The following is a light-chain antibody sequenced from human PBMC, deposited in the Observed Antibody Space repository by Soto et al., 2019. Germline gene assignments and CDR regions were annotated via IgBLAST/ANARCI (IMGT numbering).Light chain of an antibody. CDR3: HQYNNWPPIT. CDR2: GVS. Sequence: EIVMTQSPANLSASPGERATLSCRASQSVSSDLAWYQQKPGQAPRLLIYGVSTRATGIPARFSGSGSGTEFTLTISSLQSEDFAVYYCHQYNNWPPITFGQGTRLEIK. V-gene: IGKV3-15*01. J-gene: IGKJ5*01. CDR1: QSVSSD.